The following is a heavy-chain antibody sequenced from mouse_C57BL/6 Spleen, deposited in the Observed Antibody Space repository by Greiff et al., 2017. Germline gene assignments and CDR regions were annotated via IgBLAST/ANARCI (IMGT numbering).Heavy chain of an antibody. CDR2: IDPSDSYT. CDR3: ARRENYYGSLDY. D-gene: IGHD1-1*01. V-gene: IGHV1-69*01. J-gene: IGHJ2*01. CDR1: GYTFTSYW. Sequence: QVQLHQPGAELVMPGASVKLSCKASGYTFTSYWMHWVKQRPGQGLEWIGEIDPSDSYTNYNQKFKGKSTLTVDKSSSTAYMQLSSLTSEDSAVYYCARRENYYGSLDYWGQGTTLTVSS.